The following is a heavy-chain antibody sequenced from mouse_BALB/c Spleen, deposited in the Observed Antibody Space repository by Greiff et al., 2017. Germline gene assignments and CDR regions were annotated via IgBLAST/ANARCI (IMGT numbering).Heavy chain of an antibody. CDR2: IDPENGDT. Sequence: EVQLQQSGAELVRSGASVKLSCTASGFNIKDYYMHWVKQRPEQGLEWIGWIDPENGDTEYAPKFQGKATMTADTSSNTAYLQLSSLTSEDTAVYYCNPAYYGNYYAMDNGGQGTSGTVSS. CDR3: NPAYYGNYYAMDN. D-gene: IGHD2-10*01. V-gene: IGHV14-4*02. CDR1: GFNIKDYY. J-gene: IGHJ4*01.